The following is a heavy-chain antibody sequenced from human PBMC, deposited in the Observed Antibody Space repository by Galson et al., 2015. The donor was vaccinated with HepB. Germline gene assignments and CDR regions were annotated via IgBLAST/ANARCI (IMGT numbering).Heavy chain of an antibody. Sequence: QSGAEVKKPGESLKISCKGSGYSFTSYWIGWVRQMPGKGLEWMGIIYPGDSDTRYSPSFQGQVTISADKSISTAYLQWSSLKASDTAMYYCARLLGFCSSTSCPGGVFNYWGQGTLVTVSS. CDR3: ARLLGFCSSTSCPGGVFNY. D-gene: IGHD2-2*01. J-gene: IGHJ4*02. CDR1: GYSFTSYW. CDR2: IYPGDSDT. V-gene: IGHV5-51*03.